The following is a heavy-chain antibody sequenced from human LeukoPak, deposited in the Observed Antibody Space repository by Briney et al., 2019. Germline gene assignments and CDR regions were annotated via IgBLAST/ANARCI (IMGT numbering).Heavy chain of an antibody. J-gene: IGHJ6*02. V-gene: IGHV3-23*01. CDR2: IGSGGGGI. D-gene: IGHD4-17*01. CDR1: GFTFSTYA. CDR3: ARGATVTANFYFYGMDV. Sequence: GGSLRLSCAASGFTFSTYAMYWVRQAPGKGLEWVSAIGSGGGGIYYADSVKGRFTTSRDNSKNTLYLQMNSLRAEDTAVYYCARGATVTANFYFYGMDVWGQGTMVTVSS.